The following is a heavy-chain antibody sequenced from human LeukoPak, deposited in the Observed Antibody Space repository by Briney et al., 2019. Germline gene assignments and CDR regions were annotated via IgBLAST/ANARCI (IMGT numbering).Heavy chain of an antibody. V-gene: IGHV4-59*10. D-gene: IGHD6-13*01. CDR1: GGSFSGYY. CDR3: ARVGGSSWYFDY. CDR2: IYTSGST. Sequence: PSETLSLTCAVYGGSFSGYYWSWIRQPAGKGLEWIGRIYTSGSTNYNPSLKSRVTMSVDTSKNQFSLKLSSVTAADTAVYYCARVGGSSWYFDYWGQGTLVTVSS. J-gene: IGHJ4*02.